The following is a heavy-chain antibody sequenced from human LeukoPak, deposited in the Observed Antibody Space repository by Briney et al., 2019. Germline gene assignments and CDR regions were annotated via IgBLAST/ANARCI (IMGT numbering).Heavy chain of an antibody. D-gene: IGHD2-15*01. J-gene: IGHJ3*02. CDR3: ARLPGSGHDAFDI. CDR1: GGSISSYY. CDR2: IYYSGST. Sequence: WETLSLTCTVSGGSISSYYWSWIRQPPGKGLEWIGYIYYSGSTNYNPSFKSRVTISVDTSKNQFSLKLSSVTAADTAVYYCARLPGSGHDAFDIWGQGTMVTVSS. V-gene: IGHV4-59*08.